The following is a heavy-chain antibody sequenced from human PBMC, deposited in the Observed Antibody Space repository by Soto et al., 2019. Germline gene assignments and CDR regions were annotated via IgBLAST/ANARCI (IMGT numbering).Heavy chain of an antibody. Sequence: SEALSLTCAVSGYSISSGYDCCCIRQPPGKGLWWIVSIYHSGSTYYNPGGGGTNYAQKFKGRLTMTRDTSTNTVSMELTSLRSEDTAVYYCARPTAVGATVRYFFDHWGQGTLVTVSS. CDR2: IYHSGST. CDR3: ARPTAVGATVRYFFDH. J-gene: IGHJ4*01. CDR1: GYSISSGYD. D-gene: IGHD1-26*01. V-gene: IGHV4-38-2*01.